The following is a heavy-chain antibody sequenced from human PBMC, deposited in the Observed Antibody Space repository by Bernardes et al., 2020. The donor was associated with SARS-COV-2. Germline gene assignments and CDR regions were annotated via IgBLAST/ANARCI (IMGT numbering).Heavy chain of an antibody. Sequence: SETLSLTCTVSGGSISSSYWSWIRQPAGPGLAWIGRIYPSGSTNYNPSLKSRVTMSVDTSKNQFSLKLSSVTAADTAVYYCARGNIGFGELLLPLSAFDIWGRGTNVTVSS. CDR2: IYPSGST. CDR1: GGSISSSY. D-gene: IGHD3-10*01. CDR3: ARGNIGFGELLLPLSAFDI. V-gene: IGHV4-4*07. J-gene: IGHJ3*02.